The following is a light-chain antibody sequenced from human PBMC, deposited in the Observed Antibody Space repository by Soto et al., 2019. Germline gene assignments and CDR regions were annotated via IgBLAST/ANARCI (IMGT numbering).Light chain of an antibody. V-gene: IGKV1-39*01. CDR1: QSISSY. J-gene: IGKJ5*01. CDR2: AAS. Sequence: DIQMTQSPSSLSASVGDRVTITCRASQSISSYLNLYQQKPGKAPKRLIYAASSLQSGVPSRFSGSGSGTDFTLTISSLQPEDFATYYCQQSYSTPRTFGQGTRLEIK. CDR3: QQSYSTPRT.